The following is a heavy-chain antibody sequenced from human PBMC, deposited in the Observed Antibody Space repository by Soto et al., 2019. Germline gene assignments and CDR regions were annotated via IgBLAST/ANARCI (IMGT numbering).Heavy chain of an antibody. V-gene: IGHV4-59*08. Sequence: QVQLQESGPGLVKPSETLSLTCTVSGGSISSYYWSWIRQPPGKGLEWIGYIYYSGSTNYNPSLKSRLTISVDTSKNQFSLKLSSVTAADTAVYYCARRYGMAWDYWGQGTLVTVSS. J-gene: IGHJ4*02. CDR1: GGSISSYY. D-gene: IGHD2-8*01. CDR3: ARRYGMAWDY. CDR2: IYYSGST.